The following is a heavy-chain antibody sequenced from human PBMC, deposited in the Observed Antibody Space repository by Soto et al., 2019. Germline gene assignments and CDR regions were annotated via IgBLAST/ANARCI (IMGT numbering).Heavy chain of an antibody. CDR1: AGSLTNYY. D-gene: IGHD3-22*01. Sequence: SETLSLTCSVSAGSLTNYYWTWIRQSPGKGLEWIGEIYHTGSTKYNPSLESRVTISLDMSKNQFSLTLTSATPADSAVYYCARGGRGSGLYFLYYFDLWGQGTLVTVSS. V-gene: IGHV4-59*01. CDR2: IYHTGST. CDR3: ARGGRGSGLYFLYYFDL. J-gene: IGHJ4*02.